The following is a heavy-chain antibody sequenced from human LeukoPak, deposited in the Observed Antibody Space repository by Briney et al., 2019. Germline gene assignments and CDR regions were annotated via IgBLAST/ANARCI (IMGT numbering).Heavy chain of an antibody. CDR1: GYSFTSYW. Sequence: GESLKISCKGSGYSFTSYWIGWVRQMPGKGLEWMGIIYPGDSDTRYSPSFQGQVTISADKSISTAYLQWSSLKASDTAMYYCARSAPRVTMIVVDPYYFDYWGQGTLVTVSS. D-gene: IGHD3-22*01. CDR2: IYPGDSDT. CDR3: ARSAPRVTMIVVDPYYFDY. V-gene: IGHV5-51*01. J-gene: IGHJ4*02.